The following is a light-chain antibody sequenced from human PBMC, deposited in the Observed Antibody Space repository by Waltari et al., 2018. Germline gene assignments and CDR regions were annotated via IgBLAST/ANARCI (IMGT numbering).Light chain of an antibody. CDR3: RQYNNWPPWT. CDR2: DAS. J-gene: IGKJ1*01. CDR1: QSVSRN. Sequence: ETVMTQSPATLFVSPGERATLSCRASQSVSRNLAWYQQKPGQAPRLLIYDASTRATGIPARFSGSGSGTEFTLTISSLQSEDFAIYHCRQYNNWPPWTFGQGTKVEIK. V-gene: IGKV3-15*01.